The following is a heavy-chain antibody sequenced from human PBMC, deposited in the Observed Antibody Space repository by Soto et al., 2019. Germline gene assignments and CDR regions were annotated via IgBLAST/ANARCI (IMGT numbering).Heavy chain of an antibody. CDR2: MNHSGST. Sequence: QVQLQQWGAGLLKPSETLSLTCAVYGGSFSGYYWSWIRQPPGKGLEWIGEMNHSGSTNYNPSLKCGVTISVDASENQFSLQLSSVTAADTAVYYCARRGYDFWIGYSRFYYFDYWGQGTLVTVSS. J-gene: IGHJ4*02. CDR3: ARRGYDFWIGYSRFYYFDY. V-gene: IGHV4-34*01. D-gene: IGHD3-3*01. CDR1: GGSFSGYY.